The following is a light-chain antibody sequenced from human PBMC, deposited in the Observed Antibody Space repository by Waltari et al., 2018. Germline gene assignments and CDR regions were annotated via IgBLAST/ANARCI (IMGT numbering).Light chain of an antibody. Sequence: DIQMTPSPSSLSASVGDRVTITCRGSQGISNSLAWYQQKPGKAPKLLLYAASTLESGVPSRFSGSGSGTDYTLTISSLQPEDFATYYCQQYYSIPPVTFGPGTRVDFK. CDR1: QGISNS. CDR2: AAS. V-gene: IGKV1-NL1*01. J-gene: IGKJ3*01. CDR3: QQYYSIPPVT.